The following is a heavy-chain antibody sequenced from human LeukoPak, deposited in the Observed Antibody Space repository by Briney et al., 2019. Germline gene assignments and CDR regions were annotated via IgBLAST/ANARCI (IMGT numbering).Heavy chain of an antibody. D-gene: IGHD6-6*01. Sequence: SETLSLTCTVSGGSISSGDYYWSWIRQPPGKGLEWIGYIYYSGSTYYNPSLKSRVTISVDTSKNQFSLKLSSVTAADTAVYYCARVPRYSSSSYFDYWGQGTLVTVSS. CDR1: GGSISSGDYY. CDR3: ARVPRYSSSSYFDY. V-gene: IGHV4-30-4*08. CDR2: IYYSGST. J-gene: IGHJ4*02.